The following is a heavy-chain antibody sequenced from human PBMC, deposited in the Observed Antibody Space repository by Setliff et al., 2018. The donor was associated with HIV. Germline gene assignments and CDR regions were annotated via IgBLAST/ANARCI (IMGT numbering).Heavy chain of an antibody. D-gene: IGHD1-26*01. CDR2: IIPMYGVT. Sequence: ASVKVSCKASGGTFSSYVISWVRQAPGQGPEWMGGIIPMYGVTNYAQKFQGRVTITTDESTSTAYMELSSLRSEDTAVYYCARVEGATATLTDWGQGTLVTVSS. CDR1: GGTFSSYV. J-gene: IGHJ4*02. CDR3: ARVEGATATLTD. V-gene: IGHV1-69*05.